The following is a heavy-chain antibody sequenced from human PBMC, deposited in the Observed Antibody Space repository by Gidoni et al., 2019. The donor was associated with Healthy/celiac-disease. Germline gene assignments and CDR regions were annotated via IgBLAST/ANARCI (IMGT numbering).Heavy chain of an antibody. V-gene: IGHV4-34*01. J-gene: IGHJ3*02. CDR3: ARPRNTKYGDRGRGDAFDI. Sequence: QVQLQQWGAGLLKPSETLSLTCAVYGGSFSGYYWSWIRQPPGKGLEWIGEINHSGSTNYNPSLKSRVTISVDTSKNQFSLKLSPVTAADTAVYYCARPRNTKYGDRGRGDAFDIWGQGTMVTVSS. CDR1: GGSFSGYY. D-gene: IGHD4-17*01. CDR2: INHSGST.